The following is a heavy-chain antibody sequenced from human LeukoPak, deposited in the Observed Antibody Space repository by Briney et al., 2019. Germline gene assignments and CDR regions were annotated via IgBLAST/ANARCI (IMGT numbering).Heavy chain of an antibody. V-gene: IGHV3-48*04. CDR3: ARASYYYFDY. Sequence: PGGSLRLSCAASGFTFSSYGIHWVRQAPGKGLEWVSYISSSGSTIYYADSVKGRFTISRDNAKNSLYLQMNSLRAEDTAVYYCARASYYYFDYWGQGTLVTVSS. D-gene: IGHD1-26*01. CDR1: GFTFSSYG. CDR2: ISSSGSTI. J-gene: IGHJ4*02.